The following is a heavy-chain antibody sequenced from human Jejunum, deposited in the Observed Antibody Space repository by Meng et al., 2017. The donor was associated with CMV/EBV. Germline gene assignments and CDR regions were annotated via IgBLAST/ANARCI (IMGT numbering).Heavy chain of an antibody. J-gene: IGHJ2*01. V-gene: IGHV4-39*01. Sequence: QLQESGPGLVKPSEPLSLPCTVSGGSISSSSYYWGWIRQPPGKGLEWIGSIYYSGSTYYNPSLKSRVTISVDTSKNQFSLKLSSVTAADTAVYYCASPLGILGIVDLWGRGTLVTVSS. CDR1: GGSISSSSYY. CDR2: IYYSGST. D-gene: IGHD7-27*01. CDR3: ASPLGILGIVDL.